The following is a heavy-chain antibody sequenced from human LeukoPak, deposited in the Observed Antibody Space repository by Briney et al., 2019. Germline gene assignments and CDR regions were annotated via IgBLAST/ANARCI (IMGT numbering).Heavy chain of an antibody. Sequence: ASVKVSCKASGYTFTGYYMHWVRQAPGQGLEWMGWINPNSGGTNYAQKFQGRVTMTRDTSISTAYMELSRLRSDDTAVYYCARNPIQERYQAYYFDYWGQGTLVTASS. D-gene: IGHD2-2*01. CDR3: ARNPIQERYQAYYFDY. V-gene: IGHV1-2*02. J-gene: IGHJ4*02. CDR1: GYTFTGYY. CDR2: INPNSGGT.